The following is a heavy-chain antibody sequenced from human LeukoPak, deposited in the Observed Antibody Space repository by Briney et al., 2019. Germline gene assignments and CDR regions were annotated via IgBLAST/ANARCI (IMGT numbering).Heavy chain of an antibody. CDR2: IYHSGNT. CDR1: GGSISSGRYS. CDR3: ARADDDDNWFDP. V-gene: IGHV4-30-2*01. D-gene: IGHD3-3*01. Sequence: SETLSLTCAVSGGSISSGRYSWSWIRQPPGKGLEWIGYIYHSGNTYYNPSLKSRVTISVDRSKNHFSLKLSSVTAADTAMYYCARADDDDNWFDPWGRGTLVTVSS. J-gene: IGHJ5*02.